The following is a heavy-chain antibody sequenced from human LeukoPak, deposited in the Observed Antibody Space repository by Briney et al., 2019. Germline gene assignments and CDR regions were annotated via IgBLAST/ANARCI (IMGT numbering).Heavy chain of an antibody. CDR2: TYYRSKWYN. CDR3: TRGAPVGSSREFDY. V-gene: IGHV6-1*01. J-gene: IGHJ4*02. Sequence: LSQTLSLTCDISGDSVSSNSAARNWIRQSPLRGLEWLGRTYYRSKWYNDYAVSVKSRITINPDTSKNQFSLQLNSVTPEDTAVYYCTRGAPVGSSREFDYWGQGTLVTVSS. D-gene: IGHD5-24*01. CDR1: GDSVSSNSAA.